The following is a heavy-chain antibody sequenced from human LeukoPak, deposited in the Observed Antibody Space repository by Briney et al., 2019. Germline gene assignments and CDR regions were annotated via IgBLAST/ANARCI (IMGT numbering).Heavy chain of an antibody. V-gene: IGHV3-23*01. CDR3: ARTEGIVDY. CDR1: GFTFRKHA. CDR2: IFTDGHHT. Sequence: PGGSLRLSCAASGFTFRKHAMSWVRQAPGKGLEWVSSIFTDGHHTYNADSVKGRFTISRDNSKNTLYLQMNSLRAEDTAVYYCARTEGIVDYWGQGTLVTVSS. J-gene: IGHJ4*02. D-gene: IGHD3-10*01.